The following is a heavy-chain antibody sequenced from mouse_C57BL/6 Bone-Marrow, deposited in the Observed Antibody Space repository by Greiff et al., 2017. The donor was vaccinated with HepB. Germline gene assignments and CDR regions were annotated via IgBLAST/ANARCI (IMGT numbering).Heavy chain of an antibody. CDR1: GYAFSSSW. V-gene: IGHV1-82*01. Sequence: QVQLQQSGPELVKPGASVKISCKASGYAFSSSWMNWVKQRPGKGLEGIGQIYPGDGDTNYNGKFKGKATLTADKSSSTAYMQLSSLTSEDSAVYFCARGDEGAMDYWGQGTSVTVSS. CDR3: ARGDEGAMDY. J-gene: IGHJ4*01. CDR2: IYPGDGDT.